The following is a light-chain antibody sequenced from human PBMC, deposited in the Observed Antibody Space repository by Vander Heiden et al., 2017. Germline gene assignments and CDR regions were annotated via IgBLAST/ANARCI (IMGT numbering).Light chain of an antibody. V-gene: IGKV4-1*01. CDR1: QSVLYSSNNKNY. J-gene: IGKJ4*01. CDR2: WAS. CDR3: QQYYSTPLT. Sequence: LAVSLGERATINCKSSQSVLYSSNNKNYLAWYQQQPGQPPKLLIYWASTRESGVPDRFSGSGSGTDFTLTISSLQAEDVAVYYCQQYYSTPLTFGGGTKVEI.